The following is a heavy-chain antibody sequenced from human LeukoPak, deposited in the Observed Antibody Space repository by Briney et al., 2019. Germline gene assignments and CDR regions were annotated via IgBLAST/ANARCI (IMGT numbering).Heavy chain of an antibody. CDR2: VHTTSGNT. D-gene: IGHD1-14*01. CDR1: DTVNHYH. J-gene: IGHJ4*02. V-gene: IGHV4-4*07. CDR3: ARELRNIGEYYFGY. Sequence: PSETLSLTCSVDTVNHYHWNWVRQSAGTGLEWIGRVHTTSGNTFANPSLWGRVTVSIDTTKNEFLLQLTSMTAADTAVYHCARELRNIGEYYFGYWGQGVPVTVAS.